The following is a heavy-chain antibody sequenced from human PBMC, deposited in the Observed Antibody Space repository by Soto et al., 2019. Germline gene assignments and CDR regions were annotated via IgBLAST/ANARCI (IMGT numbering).Heavy chain of an antibody. V-gene: IGHV4-59*12. CDR1: GGSLNSYY. Sequence: SETLSLTCTVSGGSLNSYYWTWIRQSPGKGLEWIGYVSSTGSTNYNPSLKSRVTLSLDTSTNQFSLKLTSVTAADTAVYYCAREGVSYYDSSGYSNWFDPWGQGTLVTVSS. CDR3: AREGVSYYDSSGYSNWFDP. D-gene: IGHD3-22*01. J-gene: IGHJ5*02. CDR2: VSSTGST.